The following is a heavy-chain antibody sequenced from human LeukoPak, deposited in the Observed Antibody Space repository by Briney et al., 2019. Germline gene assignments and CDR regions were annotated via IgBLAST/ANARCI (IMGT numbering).Heavy chain of an antibody. J-gene: IGHJ3*02. D-gene: IGHD3-3*01. Sequence: GRSLRLSCAASGFTFSSDSMNWVRQAPGKGLEWVSSISSSSSYIYYSDSLKGRFTISRDNAKNSLYLQTNSLIAEDTAVYNCSRDLGYDFWSGYPGDAFDIWGQGTMVTVSS. CDR1: GFTFSSDS. V-gene: IGHV3-21*01. CDR2: ISSSSSYI. CDR3: SRDLGYDFWSGYPGDAFDI.